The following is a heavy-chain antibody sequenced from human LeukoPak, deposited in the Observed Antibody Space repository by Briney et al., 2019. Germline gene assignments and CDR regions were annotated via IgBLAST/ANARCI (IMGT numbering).Heavy chain of an antibody. Sequence: GGSLRLSCEVSGFTFSSYHMNWVRQAPGKGLEWVSSISSSSSYIYYADSVKGRFTISRDNAKNSLYLQMNSLRAEDTAVYYCARGMAVAGRDAFDIWGQGTMVTVSS. D-gene: IGHD6-19*01. J-gene: IGHJ3*02. CDR2: ISSSSSYI. CDR3: ARGMAVAGRDAFDI. V-gene: IGHV3-21*01. CDR1: GFTFSSYH.